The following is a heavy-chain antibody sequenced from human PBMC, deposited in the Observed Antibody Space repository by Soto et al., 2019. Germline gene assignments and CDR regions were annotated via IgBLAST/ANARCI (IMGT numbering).Heavy chain of an antibody. D-gene: IGHD2-8*01. CDR3: ARSAMVYAIHWFDP. J-gene: IGHJ5*02. CDR2: MNPNSGNT. CDR1: GYTFTSYD. V-gene: IGHV1-8*01. Sequence: VKVSCKASGYTFTSYDINWVRQATGQGLEWMGWMNPNSGNTGYAQKFQGRVTMTRNTSISTAYMELSSLRSEDTAVYYCARSAMVYAIHWFDPWGQGTLVTVSS.